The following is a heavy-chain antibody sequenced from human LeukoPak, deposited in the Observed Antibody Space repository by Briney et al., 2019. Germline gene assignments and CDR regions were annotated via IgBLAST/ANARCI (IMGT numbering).Heavy chain of an antibody. CDR3: AKGYCSSISCRFDP. CDR1: GGSISSYY. CDR2: LSWNSGSI. J-gene: IGHJ5*02. Sequence: LSLTCTVSGGSISSYYWSWIRQPPGKGLEWVSGLSWNSGSIGHADSVKGRFTISRDNAKNSLYLQMNSLRAEDTALYYCAKGYCSSISCRFDPWGQGTLVTVSS. D-gene: IGHD2-2*01. V-gene: IGHV3-9*01.